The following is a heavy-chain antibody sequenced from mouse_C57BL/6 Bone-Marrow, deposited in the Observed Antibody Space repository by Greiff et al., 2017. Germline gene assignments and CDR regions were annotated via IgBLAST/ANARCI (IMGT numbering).Heavy chain of an antibody. Sequence: DVMLVESGGDLVKPGGSLKLSCAASGFTFSSYGMSWVRQTPDKRLEWVATISSGGSYTYYPDSVKGRFTISRDNAKNTLYLQMSSLKSEDTAMYYCAREANLLWYWYFDVWGTGTTVTVSS. V-gene: IGHV5-6*02. CDR2: ISSGGSYT. D-gene: IGHD2-1*01. CDR1: GFTFSSYG. J-gene: IGHJ1*03. CDR3: AREANLLWYWYFDV.